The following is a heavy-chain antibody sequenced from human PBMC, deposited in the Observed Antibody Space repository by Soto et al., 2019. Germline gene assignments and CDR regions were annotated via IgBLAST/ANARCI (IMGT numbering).Heavy chain of an antibody. CDR1: GFTFSNYY. CDR3: ARSYSSGWEFGY. Sequence: GGSLRLSCGASGFTFSNYYMSWIRQAPGKGLEWVSYISSTGRTIYYADSVKGRFTVSRDNAQNSLSLKLNSLRVEDTAVYYCARSYSSGWEFGYWGQGTQVTAPQ. CDR2: ISSTGRTI. J-gene: IGHJ4*02. D-gene: IGHD6-19*01. V-gene: IGHV3-11*01.